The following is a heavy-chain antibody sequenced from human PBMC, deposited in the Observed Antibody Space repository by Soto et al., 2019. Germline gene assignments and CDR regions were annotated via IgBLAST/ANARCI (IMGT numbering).Heavy chain of an antibody. CDR1: GFTFSNAW. CDR2: IKSKTDGGTT. V-gene: IGHV3-15*01. CDR3: TTEHYDFWSGYYTLYYYYYMDV. Sequence: GGSLRLSCAASGFTFSNAWMSWVRQAPGKGLEWVGRIKSKTDGGTTDYAAPVKGRFTISRDDSKNTLYLQMNSLKTEDTAVYYCTTEHYDFWSGYYTLYYYYYMDVWGKGTTVTVSS. J-gene: IGHJ6*03. D-gene: IGHD3-3*01.